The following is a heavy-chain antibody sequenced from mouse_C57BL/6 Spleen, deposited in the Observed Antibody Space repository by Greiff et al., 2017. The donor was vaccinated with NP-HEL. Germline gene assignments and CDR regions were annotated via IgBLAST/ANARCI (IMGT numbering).Heavy chain of an antibody. Sequence: LVESGAELVKPGASVKISCKASGYAFSSYWMNWVKQRPGKGLEWIGQIYPGDGDHNYNGKFKGKATLTADKSSSTAYMQLSSLTAEDSAVYFCARTHYGSSYEFAYWGQGTLVTVSA. V-gene: IGHV1-80*01. D-gene: IGHD1-1*01. CDR3: ARTHYGSSYEFAY. CDR1: GYAFSSYW. CDR2: IYPGDGDH. J-gene: IGHJ3*01.